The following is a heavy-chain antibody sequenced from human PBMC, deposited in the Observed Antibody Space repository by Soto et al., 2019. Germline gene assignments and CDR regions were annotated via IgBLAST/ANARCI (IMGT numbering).Heavy chain of an antibody. V-gene: IGHV3-23*01. CDR3: AKFSTLYGNGWDLDY. D-gene: IGHD6-19*01. J-gene: IGHJ4*02. CDR2: VTSSGGTT. CDR1: GFSFSTYA. Sequence: GGSLRLSCAASGFSFSTYAMGWVRQAPGKGLEWVSSVTSSGGTTYYADSVKGRFTISRDNSKSTLHLQMISLRAEDTAVYYCAKFSTLYGNGWDLDYWGQGTLVTVSS.